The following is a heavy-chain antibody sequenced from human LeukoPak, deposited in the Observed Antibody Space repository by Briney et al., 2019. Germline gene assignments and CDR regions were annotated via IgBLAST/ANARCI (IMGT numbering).Heavy chain of an antibody. V-gene: IGHV4-59*01. CDR2: LYYSGST. D-gene: IGHD2-15*01. J-gene: IGHJ4*02. Sequence: PSETLSLTCTVSGGSISSYYWSWIRQPPGKGLEWIGYLYYSGSTNYNPSLKSRVTISVDTSKNQFSPRLSSVTAADTAVYYCARLGSCTGVSYYYIDYWGQGTLVTVSS. CDR3: ARLGSCTGVSYYYIDY. CDR1: GGSISSYY.